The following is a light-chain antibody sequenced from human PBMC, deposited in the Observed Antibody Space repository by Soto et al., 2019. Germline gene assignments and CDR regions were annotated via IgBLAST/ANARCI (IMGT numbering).Light chain of an antibody. Sequence: ALQLTQSPSSLSASLGDRVSITCRASQGIYSALAWYQQKPGKAPKLLIYDASTLASGVPSTFSGSGSGSDFTLTINSLQPEDFATYYCQQFSSNPPSFGQGTRLDIK. CDR2: DAS. J-gene: IGKJ5*01. CDR3: QQFSSNPPS. V-gene: IGKV1-13*02. CDR1: QGIYSA.